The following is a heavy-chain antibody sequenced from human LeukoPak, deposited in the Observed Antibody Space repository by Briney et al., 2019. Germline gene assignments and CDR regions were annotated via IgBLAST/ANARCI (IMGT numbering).Heavy chain of an antibody. CDR2: IIPIFGTA. CDR3: ARALMATIYYFDH. V-gene: IGHV1-69*05. J-gene: IGHJ4*02. CDR1: GGTFSSCT. Sequence: SVKVSCKASGGTFSSCTISWVRQAPGQGLEWMGGIIPIFGTANYAQKFQGRVTITTDESTSTAYMELSSLRSEDTAVYYCARALMATIYYFDHWGQGTLVTVSS. D-gene: IGHD5-24*01.